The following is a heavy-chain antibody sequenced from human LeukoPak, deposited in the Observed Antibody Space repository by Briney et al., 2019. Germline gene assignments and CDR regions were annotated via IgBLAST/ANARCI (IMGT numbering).Heavy chain of an antibody. D-gene: IGHD3-9*01. J-gene: IGHJ3*02. CDR2: MSYSGTT. Sequence: PSETLSLTCTVSGGSLGTYYWSWIRQPPGKGLEWIGFMSYSGTTNYNPSLASRVSTSVDRSKNQFSLKLSSVTAADTAVYYCARDLLAESLLRYFDWSDAFDIWGQGTMVTVSS. V-gene: IGHV4-59*12. CDR3: ARDLLAESLLRYFDWSDAFDI. CDR1: GGSLGTYY.